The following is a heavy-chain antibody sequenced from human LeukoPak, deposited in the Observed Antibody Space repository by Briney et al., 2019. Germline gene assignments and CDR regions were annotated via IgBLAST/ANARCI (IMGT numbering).Heavy chain of an antibody. CDR2: INPNSGGT. V-gene: IGHV1-2*02. CDR3: ASSAGYYDFWSGYSKDYYYMDV. Sequence: ASVKVSCKASGYTFTGYYMHWVRQAPGQGLEWMAWINPNSGGTNYAQKFQGRVTMTRDTSISTAYMELSRLRSDDTAVYYCASSAGYYDFWSGYSKDYYYMDVWGKGTTVTVSS. J-gene: IGHJ6*03. D-gene: IGHD3-3*01. CDR1: GYTFTGYY.